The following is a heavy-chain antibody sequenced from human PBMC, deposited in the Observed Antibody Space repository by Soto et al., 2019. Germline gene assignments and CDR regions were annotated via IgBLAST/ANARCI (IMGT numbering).Heavy chain of an antibody. CDR3: ARIPDR. CDR2: IYHSGST. J-gene: IGHJ5*02. V-gene: IGHV4-30-2*01. D-gene: IGHD2-2*01. Sequence: SETLSLTFAVSGGSISSGGYSWSWIRQPPGKGLEWIGYIYHSGSTYYNPSLKSRVTISVDRSKNQFSLKLSSVTAADTAVYYCARIPDRWGQGTLVTVSS. CDR1: GGSISSGGYS.